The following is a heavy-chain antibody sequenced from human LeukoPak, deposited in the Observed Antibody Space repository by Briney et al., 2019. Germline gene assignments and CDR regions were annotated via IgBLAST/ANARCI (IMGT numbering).Heavy chain of an antibody. J-gene: IGHJ5*02. CDR1: GYTFTSNY. D-gene: IGHD5-24*01. CDR3: ARDNSVRDEAWWFSP. CDR2: ISPSGAST. V-gene: IGHV1-46*01. Sequence: AASVEVSCKSFGYTFTSNYMHWVRQAPGQGPEWMGVISPSGASTTYAQTFQGRVTLTRDMSTSTDYLELSSLRSEDTAVYYCARDNSVRDEAWWFSPWGQGTLVTVSS.